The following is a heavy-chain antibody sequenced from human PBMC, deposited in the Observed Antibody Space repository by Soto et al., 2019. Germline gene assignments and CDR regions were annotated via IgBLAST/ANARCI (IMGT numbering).Heavy chain of an antibody. CDR2: ISAYNGNT. D-gene: IGHD1-7*01. CDR3: ARAQELELPFVYGMDV. Sequence: QVQLVQSGAEVKKPGASVKVSCKASGYTFTSYGISWVRQAPGQGLEWRGWISAYNGNTNYAQKLQGRVTMTTDTSTSTADMELRSVRSDDTAVYYCARAQELELPFVYGMDVWGQGTTVTVSS. V-gene: IGHV1-18*01. CDR1: GYTFTSYG. J-gene: IGHJ6*02.